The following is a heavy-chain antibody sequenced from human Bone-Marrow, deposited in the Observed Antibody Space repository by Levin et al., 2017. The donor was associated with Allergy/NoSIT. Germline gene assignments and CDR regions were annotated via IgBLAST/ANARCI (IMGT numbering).Heavy chain of an antibody. Sequence: GESLKISCAASGFTFSSYEMNWVRQAPGKGLEWVSYISSSGSTIYYADSVKGRFTISRDNAKNSLYLQMNSLRAEDTAVYYCARDTPIVVVPAAIRAYYYDYGMDVWGQGTTVTVSS. V-gene: IGHV3-48*03. CDR2: ISSSGSTI. CDR3: ARDTPIVVVPAAIRAYYYDYGMDV. D-gene: IGHD2-2*02. J-gene: IGHJ6*02. CDR1: GFTFSSYE.